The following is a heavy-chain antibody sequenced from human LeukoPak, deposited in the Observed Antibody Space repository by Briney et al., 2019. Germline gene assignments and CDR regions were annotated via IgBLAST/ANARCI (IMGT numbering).Heavy chain of an antibody. Sequence: PGGSLRLSCAASGFTVSSNYMSWVRQAPGKGLEWVSVIYSGGSTYYADSVKGRFTISRDNSKNTLYLQMNSLRAEDTAVYYFAREIAARHDYWGQGTLVTVSS. V-gene: IGHV3-66*02. CDR2: IYSGGST. D-gene: IGHD6-6*01. J-gene: IGHJ4*02. CDR1: GFTVSSNY. CDR3: AREIAARHDY.